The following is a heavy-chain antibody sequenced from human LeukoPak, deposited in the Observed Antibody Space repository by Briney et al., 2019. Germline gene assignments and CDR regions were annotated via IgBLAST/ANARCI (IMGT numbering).Heavy chain of an antibody. CDR3: AKDIYDGDYVGNYYYYGMDV. CDR2: ISWNSGSI. Sequence: GRSLRLSCAASGFTFDDYAMHWARQAPGKGLEWVSGISWNSGSIGYADSVKGRFTISRDNAKNSLHLQMNSLRAEDTALYYCAKDIYDGDYVGNYYYYGMDVWGQGTTVTVSS. D-gene: IGHD4-17*01. CDR1: GFTFDDYA. V-gene: IGHV3-9*01. J-gene: IGHJ6*02.